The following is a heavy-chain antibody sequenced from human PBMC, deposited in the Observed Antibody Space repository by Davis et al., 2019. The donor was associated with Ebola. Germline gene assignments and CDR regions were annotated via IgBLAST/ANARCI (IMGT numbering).Heavy chain of an antibody. V-gene: IGHV3-20*04. CDR3: ARVGGWSPDY. Sequence: GESLKISCAASGFTFDDYGMSWVRQAPGKGLEWVSGINWNGGSTGYADSVKGRFTISRDNAKNSLHLQMNSLRVEDTAVYYCARVGGWSPDYWGQGTLVTVSS. CDR2: INWNGGST. CDR1: GFTFDDYG. J-gene: IGHJ4*02. D-gene: IGHD2-15*01.